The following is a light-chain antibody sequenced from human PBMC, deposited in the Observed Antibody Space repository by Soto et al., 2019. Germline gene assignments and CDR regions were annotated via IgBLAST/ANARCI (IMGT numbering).Light chain of an antibody. V-gene: IGKV3-15*01. J-gene: IGKJ1*01. CDR2: GAS. CDR3: QQSYSSPRT. Sequence: EIVMTQSPATLSVSPGERATLSCRASQSVSSNLAWYQQKPGQAPRLLIYGASTRATGIPARFSGSGSGTEFTLTISSLQSEDFATYYCQQSYSSPRTFGQGTKVDI. CDR1: QSVSSN.